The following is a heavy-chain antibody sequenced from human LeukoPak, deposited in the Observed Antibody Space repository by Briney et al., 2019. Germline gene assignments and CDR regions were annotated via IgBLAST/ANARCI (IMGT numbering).Heavy chain of an antibody. CDR1: GFTFSSYA. J-gene: IGHJ4*02. D-gene: IGHD3-22*01. CDR2: ISYDGSNK. Sequence: GGSLRLSCAASGFTFSSYAMHWVRQAPGKGLEWVAVISYDGSNKYYADSVKGRFTISRDNSKNTPYLQMNSLRAEDTAVYYCARDIYYDSSGYYGSVYWGQGTLVTVSS. V-gene: IGHV3-30-3*01. CDR3: ARDIYYDSSGYYGSVY.